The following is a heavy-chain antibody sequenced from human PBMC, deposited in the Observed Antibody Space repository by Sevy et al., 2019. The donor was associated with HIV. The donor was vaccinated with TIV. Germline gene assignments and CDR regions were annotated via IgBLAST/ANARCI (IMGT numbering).Heavy chain of an antibody. J-gene: IGHJ4*02. Sequence: GESLKISCAASGFTFSSYAMSWVRQAPGKGLEWVSAISGSGGSTYYADSVKGRFTISRDNSKNTLYLQMNSLRAEDTAVYYCAKGFGELWGYYFDYWGQGTLVTVSS. D-gene: IGHD3-10*01. CDR3: AKGFGELWGYYFDY. CDR2: ISGSGGST. CDR1: GFTFSSYA. V-gene: IGHV3-23*01.